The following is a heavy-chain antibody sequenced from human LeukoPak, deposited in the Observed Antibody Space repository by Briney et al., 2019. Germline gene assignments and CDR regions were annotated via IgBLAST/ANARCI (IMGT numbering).Heavy chain of an antibody. V-gene: IGHV4-59*11. CDR2: IYYSGST. CDR3: ARGTKTGNTGYDWDY. Sequence: SETLSLTCTVSGVSMRNHYWSWIRQPPGRGLEYIGYIYYSGSTNYNPSLKSRVTISVDTSANQFSLKLSSVTAADTAVYYCARGTKTGNTGYDWDYWGQGSVVTVSS. J-gene: IGHJ4*02. CDR1: GVSMRNHY. D-gene: IGHD5-12*01.